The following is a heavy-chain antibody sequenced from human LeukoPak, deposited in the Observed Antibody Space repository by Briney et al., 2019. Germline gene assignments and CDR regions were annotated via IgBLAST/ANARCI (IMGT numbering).Heavy chain of an antibody. CDR2: IYYSGST. CDR1: GVSISSYY. CDR3: AGQWLVEEDAEYY. D-gene: IGHD6-19*01. V-gene: IGHV4-59*01. Sequence: SETLSLTCTVSGVSISSYYWIWIRQPPGQGLKWIGYIYYSGSTNYNPSLKSRVTISVDTSKNHFSLKLSSLTAADTAVYYSAGQWLVEEDAEYYWGQGTLVTVSS. J-gene: IGHJ4*02.